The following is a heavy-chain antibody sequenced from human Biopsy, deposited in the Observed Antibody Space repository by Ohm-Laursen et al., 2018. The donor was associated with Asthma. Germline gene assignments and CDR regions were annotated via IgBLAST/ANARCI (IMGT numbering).Heavy chain of an antibody. Sequence: SVKVSCNASGYTFISYAIHWVRQAPGQRLEWMGWINAGNGNTKYSQKFQGRVTITRDTSASTAYMELSSLRSEDTAVYYCARDFLFQHGSSWYYYYYGMDVWGQGTTVTVSS. J-gene: IGHJ6*02. V-gene: IGHV1-3*01. CDR2: INAGNGNT. CDR1: GYTFISYA. CDR3: ARDFLFQHGSSWYYYYYGMDV. D-gene: IGHD6-13*01.